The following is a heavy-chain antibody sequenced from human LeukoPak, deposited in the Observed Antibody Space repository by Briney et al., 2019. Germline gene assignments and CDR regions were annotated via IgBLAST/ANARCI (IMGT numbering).Heavy chain of an antibody. V-gene: IGHV3-48*01. CDR1: GFTFSSYS. J-gene: IGHJ4*02. Sequence: GGSLRLSCAASGFTFSSYSMNWVRQAPGKGLEWVSYITSGTSNMYYADSVKGRFTISRDNAKNSLYLQMNSLRAEDTAVYYCARDRFGGYCSGGSCYGGNYFDYRGQGTLVTVSS. CDR2: ITSGTSNM. D-gene: IGHD2-15*01. CDR3: ARDRFGGYCSGGSCYGGNYFDY.